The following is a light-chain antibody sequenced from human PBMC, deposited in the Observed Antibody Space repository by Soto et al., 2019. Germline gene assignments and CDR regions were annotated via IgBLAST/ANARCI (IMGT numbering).Light chain of an antibody. J-gene: IGKJ4*01. Sequence: EIVLTQSPATLSLSPGDRATLSCRASQSVSSYLAWYQQKPGQAPRIIIYGASTRATGIPARFSGSWSGTECTLTISSLQSEDVAVYYCQQYNSWPLTFGGGTKVDIK. CDR1: QSVSSY. CDR3: QQYNSWPLT. CDR2: GAS. V-gene: IGKV3-15*01.